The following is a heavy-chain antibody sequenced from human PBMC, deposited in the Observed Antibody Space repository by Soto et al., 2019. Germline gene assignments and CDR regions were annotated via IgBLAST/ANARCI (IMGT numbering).Heavy chain of an antibody. CDR1: GFTFSSHQ. V-gene: IGHV3-7*03. Sequence: GGSLRLSCAASGFTFSSHQMNWVRQAPGKGLEWVAKIKQDGGQKSYVDSVKGRFTISRDNAKNSLFLQMNSLRGEDTAVYYCARWIDNYGWEFDYWGQGTMVTVYS. J-gene: IGHJ4*02. D-gene: IGHD6-19*01. CDR3: ARWIDNYGWEFDY. CDR2: IKQDGGQK.